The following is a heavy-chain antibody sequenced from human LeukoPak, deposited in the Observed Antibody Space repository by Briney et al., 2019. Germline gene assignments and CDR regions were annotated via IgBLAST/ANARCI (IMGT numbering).Heavy chain of an antibody. D-gene: IGHD5/OR15-5a*01. V-gene: IGHV1-46*01. J-gene: IGHJ4*02. CDR1: GYTFTSYG. CDR2: INPSGGAT. CDR3: ARLEPSLRGSTFDY. Sequence: ASVKVSCKASGYTFTSYGISWVRQAPGQGLEWMGIINPSGGATTYAQKFQGRVTMTRDMSTSTVYMELSSLRSADTAVYYCARLEPSLRGSTFDYWGQGTLVTVSS.